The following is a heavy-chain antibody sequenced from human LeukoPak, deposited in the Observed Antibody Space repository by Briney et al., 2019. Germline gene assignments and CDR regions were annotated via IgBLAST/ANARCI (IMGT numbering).Heavy chain of an antibody. D-gene: IGHD6-13*01. V-gene: IGHV3-23*01. CDR1: GFTFSSYA. Sequence: GGSLRLSCAASGFTFSSYAMSWVRQAPGKGLEWVSAISGSGGSTYYADSVKGRFTISRDNSKNTLYLQMNSLRAEDTAVYYCAKDREIAAPSFGISPGLLGFDYWGQGTLVTVSS. CDR2: ISGSGGST. CDR3: AKDREIAAPSFGISPGLLGFDY. J-gene: IGHJ4*02.